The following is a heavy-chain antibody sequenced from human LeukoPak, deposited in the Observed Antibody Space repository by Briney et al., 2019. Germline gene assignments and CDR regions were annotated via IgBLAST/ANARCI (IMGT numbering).Heavy chain of an antibody. J-gene: IGHJ4*02. CDR2: ISSSGSTI. CDR1: GFTFSSYA. CDR3: AQVYGSGNSLG. Sequence: QTGGSLRLSCAASGFTFSSYAMTWIRQAPGKGLEWVSYISSSGSTIYYADSVKGRFTISRDNAKNSLYLQMNSLRAEDTAVYYCAQVYGSGNSLGWGQGTLVTVSS. V-gene: IGHV3-48*04. D-gene: IGHD3-10*01.